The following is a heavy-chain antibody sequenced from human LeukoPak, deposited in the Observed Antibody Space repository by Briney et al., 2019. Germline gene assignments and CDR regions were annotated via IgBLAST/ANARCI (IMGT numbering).Heavy chain of an antibody. D-gene: IGHD2-21*02. Sequence: SETLSLTCAVYGGSFSGYYWSWIRQPPGKGLEWIGEINRSGSTNYNPSLKSRVTISVDTSKNQFSLKLSSVTAADTAVYYCARFRLVEVTAPPDAFDIWGQGTMVTVSS. CDR2: INRSGST. CDR3: ARFRLVEVTAPPDAFDI. J-gene: IGHJ3*02. V-gene: IGHV4-34*01. CDR1: GGSFSGYY.